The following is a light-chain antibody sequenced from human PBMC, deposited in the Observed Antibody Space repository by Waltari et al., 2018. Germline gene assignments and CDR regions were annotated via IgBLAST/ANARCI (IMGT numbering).Light chain of an antibody. J-gene: IGLJ3*02. CDR1: SRDIGGNNY. CDR2: EVN. V-gene: IGLV2-8*01. CDR3: SSYAGDNSLAPNWV. Sequence: QSALTQPPSASGPPGRPVPTSSTGTSRDIGGNNYASWYQNHPGKAPKLMIYEVNKRPSGVPVRFSGSKSGNTASLTVSGLQTEDEADYYCSSYAGDNSLAPNWVFGGGTTLTVL.